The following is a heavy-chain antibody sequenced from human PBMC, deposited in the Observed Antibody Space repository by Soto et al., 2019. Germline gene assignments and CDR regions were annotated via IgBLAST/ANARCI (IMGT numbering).Heavy chain of an antibody. CDR1: GGSFSGYY. D-gene: IGHD2-2*03. Sequence: QVQLQQWGAGLLKPSETLSLTCAVYGGSFSGYYWSWIRQPPGKGLEWIGEINHSGSTNYNPSLKSRVTISVDTSKNQFSLKLSSVTAADTAVYYCARRAHGYCSSTSCYFDYWGQGTLVTVSS. J-gene: IGHJ4*02. CDR3: ARRAHGYCSSTSCYFDY. V-gene: IGHV4-34*01. CDR2: INHSGST.